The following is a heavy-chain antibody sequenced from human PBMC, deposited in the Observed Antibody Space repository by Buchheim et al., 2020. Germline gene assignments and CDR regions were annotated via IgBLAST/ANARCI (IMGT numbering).Heavy chain of an antibody. V-gene: IGHV4-39*01. D-gene: IGHD4-23*01. CDR1: GGSISSSSYY. CDR2: IYYSGST. CDR3: ARPRHDYGGNRYFDY. Sequence: QLQLQESGPGLVKPSETLSLTCTVSGGSISSSSYYWGWIRQPPGKGLEWIGSIYYSGSTYYNPSLKSRVTISVDTSKNQFSLKLSSVTAADTAVYYCARPRHDYGGNRYFDYWGQGTL. J-gene: IGHJ4*02.